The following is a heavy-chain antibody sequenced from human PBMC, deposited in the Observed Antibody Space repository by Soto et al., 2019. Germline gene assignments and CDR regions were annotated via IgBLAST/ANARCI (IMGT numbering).Heavy chain of an antibody. D-gene: IGHD6-13*01. Sequence: QVQLVESGGGVVQPGRSLRLSCAASGFTFSSYAMHWVRQAPGKGLEWVAVISYDGSNKYYADSVKGRFTISRDNSKNTLYLQMNSLRAEDTAVYYCVRGAYSSSWHFDYWGQGTLVTVSS. CDR2: ISYDGSNK. CDR1: GFTFSSYA. J-gene: IGHJ4*02. V-gene: IGHV3-30-3*01. CDR3: VRGAYSSSWHFDY.